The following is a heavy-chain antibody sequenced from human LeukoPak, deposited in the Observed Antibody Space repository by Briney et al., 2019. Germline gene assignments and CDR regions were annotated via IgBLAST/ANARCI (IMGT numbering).Heavy chain of an antibody. D-gene: IGHD6-19*01. Sequence: GESLKISCKGSGHTFTNNWIAWVRQMPGKGLEWMGSIYSNASYINYNPAFQGQVTISADKSINTAYLQWSSLKASDTATYYCAKNLITVAALSPFDYWGQGSLVTVSS. CDR2: IYSNASYI. V-gene: IGHV5-51*01. CDR3: AKNLITVAALSPFDY. J-gene: IGHJ4*02. CDR1: GHTFTNNW.